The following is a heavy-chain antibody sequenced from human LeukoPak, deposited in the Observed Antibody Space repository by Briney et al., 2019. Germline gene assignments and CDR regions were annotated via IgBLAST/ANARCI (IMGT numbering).Heavy chain of an antibody. Sequence: GGSLRLSCAASGFTFSSYAMSWVRQAPGKGLEWVSAISGSGGRTYYADSVKGRFTISRDNSKNTLYLQMNSLRAEDTAVYYCAKQRRLLYYMDVWGKGTTVTVSS. CDR2: ISGSGGRT. CDR1: GFTFSSYA. J-gene: IGHJ6*03. V-gene: IGHV3-23*01. CDR3: AKQRRLLYYMDV. D-gene: IGHD2-15*01.